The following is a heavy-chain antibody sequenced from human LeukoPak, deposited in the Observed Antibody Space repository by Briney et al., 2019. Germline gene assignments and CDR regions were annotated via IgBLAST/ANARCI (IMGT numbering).Heavy chain of an antibody. CDR1: GFTFSSYA. J-gene: IGHJ4*02. CDR2: ISGSGGTT. V-gene: IGHV3-23*01. CDR3: AKDAFCTSTNCYASYFDY. Sequence: PGGSLRLSCAASGFTFSSYAMSWVRQAPGKGLEWVSAISGSGGTTLYADSVKGRFTISRDRSKNTLYLQMHSLRAEDTAIYYCAKDAFCTSTNCYASYFDYWGQGTLVTVSS. D-gene: IGHD2-2*01.